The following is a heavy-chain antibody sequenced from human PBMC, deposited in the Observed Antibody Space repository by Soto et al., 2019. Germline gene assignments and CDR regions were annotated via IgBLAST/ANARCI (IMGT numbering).Heavy chain of an antibody. CDR2: ISWNSGSI. CDR3: AKDRRGYSCYAIDY. CDR1: GFTFDDYA. Sequence: GGSLRLSCAASGFTFDDYAMHWVRQAPGKGLEWVSGISWNSGSIGYADSVKGRFTISRDNAKNSLYLQMNSLRAEDTALYYCAKDRRGYSCYAIDYWGQGTLVTVSS. V-gene: IGHV3-9*01. J-gene: IGHJ4*02. D-gene: IGHD5-12*01.